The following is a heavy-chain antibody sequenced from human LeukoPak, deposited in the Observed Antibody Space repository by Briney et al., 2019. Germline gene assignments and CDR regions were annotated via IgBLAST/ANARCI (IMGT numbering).Heavy chain of an antibody. CDR2: ITSNGGST. CDR3: AYSSGYYH. CDR1: GFTFSLYA. D-gene: IGHD3-22*01. Sequence: PGGSLRLSCAASGFTFSLYAMHGVRQAPGRGLEYVSAITSNGGSTYYADSVKGRFTISRDNSKNTLYLHMSTLRPEDTAVYYCAYSSGYYHWGQGTLVTVSS. J-gene: IGHJ1*01. V-gene: IGHV3-64D*06.